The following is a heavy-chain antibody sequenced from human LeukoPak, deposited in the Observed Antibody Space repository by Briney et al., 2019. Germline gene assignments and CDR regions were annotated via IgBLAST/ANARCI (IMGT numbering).Heavy chain of an antibody. D-gene: IGHD6-19*01. CDR3: ARVGVGTVAGNYFDD. CDR1: GFTVSSSY. V-gene: IGHV3-53*04. Sequence: GGSLRLSCTASGFTVSSSYMTWVRQAPGKGLEWVSLICAGGGTFYSDSVKGRFTISRHNSENTLYLQMNNLRAEDTAFYYCARVGVGTVAGNYFDDWGQGTLVTVSS. J-gene: IGHJ4*02. CDR2: ICAGGGT.